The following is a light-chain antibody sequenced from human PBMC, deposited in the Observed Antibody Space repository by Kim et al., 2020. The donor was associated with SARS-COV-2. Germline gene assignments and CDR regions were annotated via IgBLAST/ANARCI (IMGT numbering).Light chain of an antibody. CDR2: EVS. CDR1: RSDIGYNSY. J-gene: IGLJ2*01. CDR3: SSYVGSDNWV. Sequence: GQLQPIHCTVTRSDIGYNSYVSWYQKNPGKAPNLMIYEVSKRPSGVPDRFSGAKSGNTASLTVSGLQAENEADYYCSSYVGSDNWVFGGGTKVTVL. V-gene: IGLV2-8*01.